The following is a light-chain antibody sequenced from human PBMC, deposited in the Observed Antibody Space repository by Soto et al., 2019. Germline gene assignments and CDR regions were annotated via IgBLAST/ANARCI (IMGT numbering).Light chain of an antibody. CDR3: SSYTSSSTLVV. V-gene: IGLV2-14*01. CDR1: SSDVGGYNY. J-gene: IGLJ2*01. Sequence: QSALTQPASVSGSPGQSITISCTGTSSDVGGYNYVSWYQHHPGKAPKFMIYEVSNRPSGVSNRFSVSKSGNTASLTISGLQAEDEADYYCSSYTSSSTLVVFGGGTKLTVL. CDR2: EVS.